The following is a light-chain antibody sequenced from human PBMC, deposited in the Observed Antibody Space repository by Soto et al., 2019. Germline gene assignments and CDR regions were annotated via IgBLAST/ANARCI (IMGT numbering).Light chain of an antibody. Sequence: PGDRASLPSGPSPSGSRTDLAWYQQKPGQAPRLIIYGASSGATGIPDRFRGSGSGTDFTLTINSLEPEDFAMYYCQQYGGSPRTFGGGTKVDIK. CDR2: GAS. CDR1: PSGSRTD. V-gene: IGKV3-20*01. CDR3: QQYGGSPRT. J-gene: IGKJ4*01.